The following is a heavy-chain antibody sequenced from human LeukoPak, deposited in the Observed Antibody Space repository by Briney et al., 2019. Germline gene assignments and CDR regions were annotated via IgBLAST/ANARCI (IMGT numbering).Heavy chain of an antibody. J-gene: IGHJ6*02. V-gene: IGHV4-31*03. CDR2: IYYSGST. CDR1: GGSISSGGYY. Sequence: SETLSLTCTVSGGSISSGGYYWSWIRQHPGKGLEWIGYIYYSGSTYYNPSLKSRVTISVDTSTNQFSLKLSSVTAADTAVYYCARGSTVTTPYGMDVWGQGTTVTVS. CDR3: ARGSTVTTPYGMDV. D-gene: IGHD4-17*01.